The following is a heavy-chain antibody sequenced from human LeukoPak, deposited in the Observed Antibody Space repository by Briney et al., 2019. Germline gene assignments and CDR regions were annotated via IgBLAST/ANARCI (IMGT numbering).Heavy chain of an antibody. CDR3: ALLRYPNFDY. V-gene: IGHV1-2*02. J-gene: IGHJ4*02. CDR2: INPNSGGT. Sequence: ASVKVSCKASGYTFTAYYMHWVRQAPGQGLEWMGWINPNSGGTDYAQKFQGRVTMTRDTSISTVYMELSRLRSDDTAVYYCALLRYPNFDYWGQGTLVTVSS. CDR1: GYTFTAYY. D-gene: IGHD4-17*01.